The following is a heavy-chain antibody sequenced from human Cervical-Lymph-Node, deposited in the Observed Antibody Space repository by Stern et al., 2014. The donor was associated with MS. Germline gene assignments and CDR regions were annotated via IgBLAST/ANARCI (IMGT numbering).Heavy chain of an antibody. V-gene: IGHV2-5*02. CDR3: AHSRPRGYRRLYNWFDP. J-gene: IGHJ5*02. CDR1: GFSLSTSGVG. Sequence: QVTLKESGPTLVKPTQTLTLTCTFSGFSLSTSGVGVGWIRQPPGKALEWLALIYWDDDKRYSPSLKSRLTITKDTSKNQVVLTMTNMDPVDTATYYCAHSRPRGYRRLYNWFDPWGQGTLVTVSS. CDR2: IYWDDDK. D-gene: IGHD5-18*01.